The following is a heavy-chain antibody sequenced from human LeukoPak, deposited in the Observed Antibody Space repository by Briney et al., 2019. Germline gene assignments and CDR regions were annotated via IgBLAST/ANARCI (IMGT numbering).Heavy chain of an antibody. D-gene: IGHD5-18*01. J-gene: IGHJ3*02. CDR1: GFTFSGSA. Sequence: GGSLRLSCAASGFTFSGSAMHWVRQASGKGLEWVGRIRSKANSYATAYAASVKGRFTISRDDSRNTAYLQMNSLKTEDTAVYYCTRQDVGTGYSYGLDAFDIWGQGTMVTVSS. CDR2: IRSKANSYAT. CDR3: TRQDVGTGYSYGLDAFDI. V-gene: IGHV3-73*01.